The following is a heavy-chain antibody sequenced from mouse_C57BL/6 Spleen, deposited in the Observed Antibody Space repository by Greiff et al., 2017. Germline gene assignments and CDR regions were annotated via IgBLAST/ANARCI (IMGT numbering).Heavy chain of an antibody. CDR1: GFTFSDYY. V-gene: IGHV5-16*01. D-gene: IGHD2-5*01. Sequence: EVKLMEPEGGLVQPGSSMKLSCTASGFTFSDYYMAWVRQVPEKGLEWVANINYDGSSTYYLDSLKSRFILSRDTAKNILYLQMSSLKSEDTATYYCARDRAFYSNRYAMDYWGQGTSVTVSS. CDR2: INYDGSST. J-gene: IGHJ4*01. CDR3: ARDRAFYSNRYAMDY.